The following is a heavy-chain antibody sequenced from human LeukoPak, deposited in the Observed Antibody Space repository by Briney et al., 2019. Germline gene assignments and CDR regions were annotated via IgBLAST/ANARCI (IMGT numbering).Heavy chain of an antibody. J-gene: IGHJ6*02. Sequence: GGSLRLSCAASGFTFSSYAMSWVRQAPGKGLEWVSAISGSGGSTYYADSVKGRFTLSRDDSRNTVYLQLNNLRVEDTAIYYCAGALYGSGHYYGMDVWGQGTTVTVSS. V-gene: IGHV3-23*01. CDR2: ISGSGGST. CDR3: AGALYGSGHYYGMDV. CDR1: GFTFSSYA. D-gene: IGHD3-10*01.